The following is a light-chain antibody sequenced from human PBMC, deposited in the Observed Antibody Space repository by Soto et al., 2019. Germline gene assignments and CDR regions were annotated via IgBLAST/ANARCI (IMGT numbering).Light chain of an antibody. CDR3: CSYAGSATWV. V-gene: IGLV2-23*02. CDR2: EVT. Sequence: QSALTQPASVSGSPGQSITISCTGTNSDVGNYNLVSWYQQHPGKAPKLMMYEVTKRPSGVSNRFSGSKSGNTASLTISGLQAEGEADYYCCSYAGSATWVFGGGTKVTVL. CDR1: NSDVGNYNL. J-gene: IGLJ3*02.